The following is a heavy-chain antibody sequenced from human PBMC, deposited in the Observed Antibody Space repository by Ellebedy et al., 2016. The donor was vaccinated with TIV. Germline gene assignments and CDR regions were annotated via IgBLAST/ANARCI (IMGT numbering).Heavy chain of an antibody. CDR2: IIPILGIA. Sequence: AASVKVSCKASGGTFSSYAISWVRQAPGQGLEWMGRIIPILGIANYAQKFQGRVTITADKSTSTAYMELSSLRSEDTAVYYCARAGVGVTFVLSAFDIWGQGTMVTVSS. D-gene: IGHD1-26*01. CDR1: GGTFSSYA. J-gene: IGHJ3*02. CDR3: ARAGVGVTFVLSAFDI. V-gene: IGHV1-69*04.